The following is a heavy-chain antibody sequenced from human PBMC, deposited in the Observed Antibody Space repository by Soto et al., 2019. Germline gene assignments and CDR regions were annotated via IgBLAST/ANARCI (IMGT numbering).Heavy chain of an antibody. D-gene: IGHD5-18*01. CDR1: GGTFSSYA. V-gene: IGHV1-69*12. CDR3: AREHTAMGHYYYGMDV. CDR2: IIPIVGTA. J-gene: IGHJ6*02. Sequence: QVQLVQSGAEVKKPGSSVKVSCKASGGTFSSYAISWVRQAPGQGLEWMGGIIPIVGTANYAQKFQGRVTITADESTSTAYMELSSLRAEDTAVYYCAREHTAMGHYYYGMDVWGQGTTVTVAS.